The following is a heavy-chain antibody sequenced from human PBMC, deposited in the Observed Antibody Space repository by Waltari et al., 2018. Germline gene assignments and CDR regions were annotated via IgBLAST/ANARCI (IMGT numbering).Heavy chain of an antibody. D-gene: IGHD3-3*01. J-gene: IGHJ4*02. V-gene: IGHV1-69*08. CDR1: GGTFSSYA. CDR2: IIPIFGTA. CDR3: AGEDYGVFGVVRYYFDY. Sequence: QVQLVQSGAEVKKPGSSVKVSCKASGGTFSSYAISWVRQATGQGLEWMGRIIPIFGTANYAQKFQGRVTITADKSTSTAYMELSSLRSEDTAVYYCAGEDYGVFGVVRYYFDYWGQGTLVTVSS.